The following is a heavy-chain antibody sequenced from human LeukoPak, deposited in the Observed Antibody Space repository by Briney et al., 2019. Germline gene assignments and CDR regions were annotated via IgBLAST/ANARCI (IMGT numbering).Heavy chain of an antibody. V-gene: IGHV3-23*01. CDR3: AKGSLVVRGVVEADDAFDI. CDR2: ISGSGGST. CDR1: GFTFSSYA. J-gene: IGHJ3*02. D-gene: IGHD3-10*01. Sequence: GGSLRLSCAASGFTFSSYAMSWVRQAPGKGLEWVSAISGSGGSTYYADSVKGRFTISRDNSKNTLYLQMNSLRAEDTAVYYCAKGSLVVRGVVEADDAFDIWGQGTMVTVSS.